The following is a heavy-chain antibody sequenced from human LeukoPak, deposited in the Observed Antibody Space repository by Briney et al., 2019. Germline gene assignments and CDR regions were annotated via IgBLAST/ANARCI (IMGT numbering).Heavy chain of an antibody. Sequence: GGSLRLSCAASGFTFSDYDMHWVRQATGKGLEWVSAIGTAGDTYYTGSVKGRFTISRENAKNSLYLQMNSLRAGDTAVYYCARVAKERVGGVYYFDFWGQGTLVTVSS. D-gene: IGHD1-1*01. CDR3: ARVAKERVGGVYYFDF. V-gene: IGHV3-13*01. CDR2: IGTAGDT. CDR1: GFTFSDYD. J-gene: IGHJ4*02.